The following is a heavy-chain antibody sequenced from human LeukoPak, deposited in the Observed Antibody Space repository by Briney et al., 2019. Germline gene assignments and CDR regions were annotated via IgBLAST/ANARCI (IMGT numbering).Heavy chain of an antibody. CDR1: GFTFSRYA. CDR2: ISGSGGST. D-gene: IGHD5-12*01. CDR3: ASDSGYDPIDY. Sequence: GGSLRLSCAASGFTFSRYAMSWVRQAPGKGLEWVSAISGSGGSTYYADSVKGRFTISRDNSKNTLYLQMNSLRAEDTAVYYCASDSGYDPIDYWGQGTLVTVSS. V-gene: IGHV3-23*01. J-gene: IGHJ4*02.